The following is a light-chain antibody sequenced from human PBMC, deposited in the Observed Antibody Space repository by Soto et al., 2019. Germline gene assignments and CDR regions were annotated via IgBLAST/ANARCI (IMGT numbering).Light chain of an antibody. Sequence: DIQMTQSPSSLSASVGDGVTITCRASQRISNSLNWYQQKPGKAPDLLIYAASNLQSGVPSRFSGSGSGTDFTLTISSLQPEDFATYYCQQSYSSPQMYTFGQGTKLEIK. CDR1: QRISNS. V-gene: IGKV1-39*01. CDR3: QQSYSSPQMYT. J-gene: IGKJ2*01. CDR2: AAS.